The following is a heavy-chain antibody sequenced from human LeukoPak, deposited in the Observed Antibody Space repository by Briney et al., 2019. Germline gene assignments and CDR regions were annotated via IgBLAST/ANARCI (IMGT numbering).Heavy chain of an antibody. V-gene: IGHV3-30*03. D-gene: IGHD6-25*01. CDR2: ISYDGSNK. CDR1: GFTFSSYG. Sequence: GGSLRLSCAASGFTFSSYGMHWVRQAPGKGLEWVAVISYDGSNKYYADSVKGRFTISRDNSKNTLYLQMNSLRAEDTAVYYCALPSGYYYYGMDVWGKGTTVTVSS. CDR3: ALPSGYYYYGMDV. J-gene: IGHJ6*04.